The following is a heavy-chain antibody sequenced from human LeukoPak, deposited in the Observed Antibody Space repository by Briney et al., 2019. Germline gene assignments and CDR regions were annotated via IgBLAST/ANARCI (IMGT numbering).Heavy chain of an antibody. CDR2: LYSGGST. J-gene: IGHJ1*01. V-gene: IGHV3-53*01. D-gene: IGHD5-24*01. CDR3: ARDGYNVEGVDTGEYFQH. Sequence: GGSLRLSCAPSGFTLCRNYMCWVPQAPEKGLGWVSDLYSGGSTYSANSVKGRFTISRDNAKNTLYLQMNSLRAEHTAVYYCARDGYNVEGVDTGEYFQHWGQGTLVTVSS. CDR1: GFTLCRNY.